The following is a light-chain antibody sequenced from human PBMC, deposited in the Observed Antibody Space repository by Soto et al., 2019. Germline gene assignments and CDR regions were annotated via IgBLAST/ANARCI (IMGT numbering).Light chain of an antibody. CDR2: FSS. Sequence: DIQMAQSPSSLSSSVGDRVTLTCRASEGISNYLSWFRQKPGRAPELLIYFSSTLHSGVPARFSGRGSATEFTLTIDSLQPEDFASYYCQETLFSPFPFGPGTRVEIK. J-gene: IGKJ3*01. CDR1: EGISNY. CDR3: QETLFSPFP. V-gene: IGKV1-39*01.